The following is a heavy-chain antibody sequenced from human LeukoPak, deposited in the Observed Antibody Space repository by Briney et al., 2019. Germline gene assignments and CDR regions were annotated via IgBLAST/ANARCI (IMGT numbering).Heavy chain of an antibody. J-gene: IGHJ5*02. CDR2: IIPILGIA. D-gene: IGHD4-17*01. V-gene: IGHV1-69*04. Sequence: ASVKVSCKPSGGTFSSYAISWVRQAPGQGLEWMGRIIPILGIANYAQKFQGRVTITADKSTSTAYMELSSLRSEDTAVYYCARDGFRSYGDYGGFSFDPWGQGTLVTVSS. CDR1: GGTFSSYA. CDR3: ARDGFRSYGDYGGFSFDP.